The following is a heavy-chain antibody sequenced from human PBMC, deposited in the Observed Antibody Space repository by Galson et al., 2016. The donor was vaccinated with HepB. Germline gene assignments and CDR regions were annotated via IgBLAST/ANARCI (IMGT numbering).Heavy chain of an antibody. Sequence: SLRLSCAASGFTFWTYAMSWVRQAPGKGLEWVSTISGSTNITYYSDSVKGRFTISRDNSRNQLYLQMNSLRAEDTALYSCAKTGKWDSSGYSGDAFDVWGQGTVVTVSS. CDR1: GFTFWTYA. J-gene: IGHJ3*01. D-gene: IGHD3-22*01. CDR2: ISGSTNIT. CDR3: AKTGKWDSSGYSGDAFDV. V-gene: IGHV3-23*01.